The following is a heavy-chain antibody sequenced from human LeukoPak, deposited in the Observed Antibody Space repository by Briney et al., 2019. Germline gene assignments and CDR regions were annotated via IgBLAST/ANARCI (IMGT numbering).Heavy chain of an antibody. D-gene: IGHD2-2*01. CDR2: ISSSGGST. J-gene: IGHJ4*02. CDR3: AKDLGYCSSTTCYFDY. V-gene: IGHV3-23*01. CDR1: GLTFSSHA. Sequence: GGSLRLSCVASGLTFSSHAMTWVRQAPGKGLEWVSAISSSGGSTYYADSVKGRITISRDNSKNTLYLQMNSLRAEDTAVYNCAKDLGYCSSTTCYFDYWGQGTLVTVSS.